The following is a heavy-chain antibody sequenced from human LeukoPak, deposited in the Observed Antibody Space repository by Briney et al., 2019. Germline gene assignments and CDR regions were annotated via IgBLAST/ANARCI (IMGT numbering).Heavy chain of an antibody. D-gene: IGHD5-12*01. V-gene: IGHV3-30*02. Sequence: PGGSLRLSCAASGFLFSSFGMHWVRQAPGKGLEWVAFIHHDGITKVYGDSVRGRFTISRDNSRNTLYVQMDSLRNDDTAVYYCAKEAVVAPDLDVWGQGVLVSVSS. CDR2: IHHDGITK. CDR3: AKEAVVAPDLDV. CDR1: GFLFSSFG. J-gene: IGHJ4*02.